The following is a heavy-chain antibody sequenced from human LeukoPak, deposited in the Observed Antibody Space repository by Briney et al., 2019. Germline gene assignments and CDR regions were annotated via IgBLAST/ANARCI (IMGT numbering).Heavy chain of an antibody. CDR1: GYIFNTNG. CDR3: ARGGLSTRWGLDY. CDR2: ISAYSGVT. J-gene: IGHJ4*02. D-gene: IGHD6-13*01. Sequence: GASVKVSCKASGYIFNTNGINWVRQAPGQGLEWVAYISAYSGVTNSAQKFRDRVTMTTDTSTRTAYTELRSLTSDDSAVYYCARGGLSTRWGLDYWGQGTLVTVSS. V-gene: IGHV1-18*01.